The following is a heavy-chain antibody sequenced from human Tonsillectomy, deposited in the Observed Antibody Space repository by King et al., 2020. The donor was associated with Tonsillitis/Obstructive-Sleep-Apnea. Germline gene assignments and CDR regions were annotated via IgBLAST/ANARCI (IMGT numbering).Heavy chain of an antibody. CDR3: ARDRQPVHDFWSGNHPENYGMDV. D-gene: IGHD3-3*01. CDR2: ISSSSSYT. Sequence: VQLVESGGGLVKPGGSLRLSCAASGFTFSDYYMSWIRKAPGKGLEWVSYISSSSSYTSYADSVKGRFTISRDNAKNSLYLQMKSLRAEDTAVYYCARDRQPVHDFWSGNHPENYGMDVWGQGTTVTVSS. V-gene: IGHV3-11*06. CDR1: GFTFSDYY. J-gene: IGHJ6*02.